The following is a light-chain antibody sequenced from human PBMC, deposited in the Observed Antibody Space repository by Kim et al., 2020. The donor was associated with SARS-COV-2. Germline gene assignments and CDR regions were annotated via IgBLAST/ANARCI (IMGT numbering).Light chain of an antibody. J-gene: IGKJ1*01. CDR2: DAS. CDR3: QQYNDWPRT. Sequence: EIVMTQSPATLSVSPGERATLSCRASQSVDSNLAWYQQKPGQVPRLLIYDASTTASGIPARFSGSGSGTEFTLTISSLQSEDFAVYYCQQYNDWPRTFGQGTKVDIK. V-gene: IGKV3-15*01. CDR1: QSVDSN.